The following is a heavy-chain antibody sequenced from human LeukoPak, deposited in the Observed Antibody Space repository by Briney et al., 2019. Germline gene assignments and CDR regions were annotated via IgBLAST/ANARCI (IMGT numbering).Heavy chain of an antibody. Sequence: GRSLRLSCAASGFTFSSYAMHWLRQAPGKGLEWVAVISYDGSNKYYADSVKGRFTISRDNSKNTLYLQMNSLRAEDTAVYYCAREGADTYYYDSSGYGADYWGQGTLVTVSS. CDR2: ISYDGSNK. CDR3: AREGADTYYYDSSGYGADY. D-gene: IGHD3-22*01. V-gene: IGHV3-30*01. CDR1: GFTFSSYA. J-gene: IGHJ4*02.